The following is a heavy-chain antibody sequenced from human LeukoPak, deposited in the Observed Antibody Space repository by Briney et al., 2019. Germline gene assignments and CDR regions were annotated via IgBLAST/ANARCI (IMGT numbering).Heavy chain of an antibody. V-gene: IGHV3-74*03. D-gene: IGHD6-19*01. CDR3: ARSKGRYSTDGFDI. J-gene: IGHJ3*02. CDR2: INGDGSIT. Sequence: GGCLRLAFSPPGSTFRSHWIASGPQATGKGLGRVSRINGDGSITTYADSVQGRFTISRDNAKNTLYLEMNSLRAEDTAVYHCARSKGRYSTDGFDIWGQGTMVTVSS. CDR1: GSTFRSHW.